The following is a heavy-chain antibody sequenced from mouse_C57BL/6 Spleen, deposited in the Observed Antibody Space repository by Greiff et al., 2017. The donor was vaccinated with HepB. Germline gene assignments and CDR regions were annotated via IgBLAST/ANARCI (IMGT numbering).Heavy chain of an antibody. D-gene: IGHD2-3*01. Sequence: QVQLQQPGAELVRPGSSVKLSCKASGYTFTSYWMHWVKQRPIQGLEWIGNIDPSDSETHYNQKFKDKATLTVDKSSSTAYMQLSSLTSEDSAVYYCARYDGYYDMDDWGKGTSVTVSS. CDR1: GYTFTSYW. V-gene: IGHV1-52*01. CDR3: ARYDGYYDMDD. CDR2: IDPSDSET. J-gene: IGHJ4*01.